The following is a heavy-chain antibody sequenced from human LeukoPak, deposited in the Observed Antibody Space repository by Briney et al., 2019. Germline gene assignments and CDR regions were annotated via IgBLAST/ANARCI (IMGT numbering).Heavy chain of an antibody. V-gene: IGHV6-1*01. CDR2: TYYRSKWYN. CDR3: VRGQWNSIYYFDS. CDR1: GDSVSSNRAA. Sequence: SQTLSLTCAISGDSVSSNRAAWNWIRQSPSRGLEWLGRTYYRSKWYNEYAVSVQSRITINPDTSKNQFSLQLNSVTPEDTAIYYCVRGQWNSIYYFDSWGQGTLVTVSS. J-gene: IGHJ4*02. D-gene: IGHD6-19*01.